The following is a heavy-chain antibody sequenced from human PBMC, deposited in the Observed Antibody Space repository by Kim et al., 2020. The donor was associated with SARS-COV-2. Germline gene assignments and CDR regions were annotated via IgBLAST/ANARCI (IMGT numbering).Heavy chain of an antibody. CDR3: VRGAAGFDP. CDR2: SGST. V-gene: IGHV4-59*09. D-gene: IGHD6-13*01. Sequence: SGSTNYNPSRRSRVIISVDTSKNQCSLRLTAVTTTDTAVYYCVRGAAGFDPWGQGTLVTVSS. J-gene: IGHJ5*02.